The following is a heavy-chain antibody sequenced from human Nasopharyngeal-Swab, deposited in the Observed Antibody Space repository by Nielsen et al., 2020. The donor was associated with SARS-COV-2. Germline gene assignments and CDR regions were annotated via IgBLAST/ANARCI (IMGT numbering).Heavy chain of an antibody. V-gene: IGHV1-3*01. Sequence: SVQVSCKASGYTFTRYAMHWLRQAPAQRLEWMGWINAGNGNTKYSQKFQGSVIITRDTSASTAYMELSSLRSEETAVYYCARYYREGSGYFYYGMDVWGQGTTVTVSS. CDR3: ARYYREGSGYFYYGMDV. J-gene: IGHJ6*02. D-gene: IGHD3-22*01. CDR2: INAGNGNT. CDR1: GYTFTRYA.